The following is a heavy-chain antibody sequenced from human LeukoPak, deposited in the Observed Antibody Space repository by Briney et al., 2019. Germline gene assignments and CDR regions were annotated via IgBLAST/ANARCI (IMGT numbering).Heavy chain of an antibody. CDR1: GGTFSSYA. J-gene: IGHJ4*02. V-gene: IGHV1-69*01. CDR2: IIPIFGTA. D-gene: IGHD2-15*01. CDR3: ARLYCSGGSCYHDY. Sequence: SVKVSCKASGGTFSSYAISWVRQAPGQGLEWMGGIIPIFGTANYAQKFQGRVTITADESTSTAYMELSSLRSEDTAVYYCARLYCSGGSCYHDYWGQGTPVTVSS.